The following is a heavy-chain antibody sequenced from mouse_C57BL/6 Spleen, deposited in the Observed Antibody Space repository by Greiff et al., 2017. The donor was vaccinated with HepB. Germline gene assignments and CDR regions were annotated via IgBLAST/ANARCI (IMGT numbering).Heavy chain of an antibody. D-gene: IGHD2-12*01. J-gene: IGHJ4*01. CDR3: ARLRQNYYAMDY. V-gene: IGHV1-69*01. CDR1: GYTFTSYW. Sequence: VKLQQSGAELVMPGASVKLSCKASGYTFTSYWMHWVKQRPGQGLEWIGEIDPSDSYTNYNQKFKGKSTLTVDKSSSTAYMQLSSLTSEDSAVYYCARLRQNYYAMDYWGQGTSVTVSS. CDR2: IDPSDSYT.